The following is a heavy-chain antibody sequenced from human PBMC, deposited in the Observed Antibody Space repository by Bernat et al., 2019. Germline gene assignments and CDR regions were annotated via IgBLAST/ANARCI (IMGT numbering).Heavy chain of an antibody. CDR3: ARADWGP. D-gene: IGHD7-27*01. J-gene: IGHJ5*02. CDR1: GFTFSSYS. CDR2: ISSSSTI. V-gene: IGHV3-48*01. Sequence: EVQLVESGGGLVQPGGSLRLSCAASGFTFSSYSMNWVRQAPGKGLEWVSYISSSSTIYYADSVKGRFTIARDEAKNSRYLQMNSLRAEDTAVYYCARADWGPWGQGTLVTVSS.